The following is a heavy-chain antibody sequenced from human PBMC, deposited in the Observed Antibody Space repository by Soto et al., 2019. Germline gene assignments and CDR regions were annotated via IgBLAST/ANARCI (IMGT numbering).Heavy chain of an antibody. CDR2: ISWNSGGI. CDR1: GFTFDDYA. J-gene: IGHJ4*02. Sequence: GGSLRLSCAASGFTFDDYAMHWVRQAPGKGLEWVSGISWNSGGIGYADSVKGRFTISRDNAKNSLYLQMNSLRAEDTALYYCAKGGIAVAGTAGVFFDYWGQGTLVTVSS. CDR3: AKGGIAVAGTAGVFFDY. V-gene: IGHV3-9*01. D-gene: IGHD6-19*01.